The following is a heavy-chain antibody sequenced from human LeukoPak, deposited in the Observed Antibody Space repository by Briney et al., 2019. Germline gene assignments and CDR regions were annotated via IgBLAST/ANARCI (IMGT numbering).Heavy chain of an antibody. CDR2: INHSGST. CDR3: ARVVSGLVVPPTRGDYFDS. V-gene: IGHV4-34*01. D-gene: IGHD2-2*01. CDR1: SGSFSGYY. Sequence: SETLSLTCAVYSGSFSGYYWSWIRQPPGKGLEWLGEINHSGSTNYNPSLKGRVTISVDTSKNQFSLKLTPVTVADTALYYCARVVSGLVVPPTRGDYFDSWGQGTVVTVSS. J-gene: IGHJ4*02.